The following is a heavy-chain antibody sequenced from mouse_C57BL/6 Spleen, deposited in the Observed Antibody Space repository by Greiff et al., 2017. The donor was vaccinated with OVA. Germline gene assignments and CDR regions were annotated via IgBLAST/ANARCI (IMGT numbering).Heavy chain of an antibody. CDR3: ARIDYYGSSYYFDY. D-gene: IGHD1-1*01. Sequence: QVHVKQSGAELVRPGASVKLSCKASGYTFTDYYINWVKQRPGQGLEWIARIYPGSGNTYYNEKFKGKATLTAEKSSSTAYMQLSSLTSGDSAVYFCARIDYYGSSYYFDYWGQGTTLTVSS. V-gene: IGHV1-76*01. J-gene: IGHJ2*01. CDR2: IYPGSGNT. CDR1: GYTFTDYY.